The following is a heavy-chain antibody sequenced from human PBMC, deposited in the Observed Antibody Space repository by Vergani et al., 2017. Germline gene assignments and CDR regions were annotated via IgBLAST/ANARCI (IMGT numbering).Heavy chain of an antibody. CDR1: GYTFSDYF. V-gene: IGHV1-2*02. Sequence: QVQVVQSGAEVKKPGASVKVSCQASGYTFSDYFIHWVRQAPGQGLEWMGWIFPKSGGTNYAQKFRGRVTMTRDTSINTVYMELTKLRSDDTAMYFCARDGVSGGPLDIWGRGTLVTVSS. CDR3: ARDGVSGGPLDI. D-gene: IGHD3-16*01. CDR2: IFPKSGGT. J-gene: IGHJ3*02.